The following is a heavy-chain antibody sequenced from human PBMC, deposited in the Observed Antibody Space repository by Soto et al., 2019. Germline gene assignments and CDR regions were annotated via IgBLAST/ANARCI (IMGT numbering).Heavy chain of an antibody. V-gene: IGHV3-23*01. CDR3: AKYQLYIRGVINNWFDP. CDR2: ISGSGGST. CDR1: GLTFSSYA. Sequence: SGGSLRLSCAASGLTFSSYAMSWVRQAPGKGLEWVSAISGSGGSTYYADSVKGLFTISRDNSKNTLYLQMNSLRAEDTAVYYFAKYQLYIRGVINNWFDPWGQGTLVTVSS. D-gene: IGHD3-10*02. J-gene: IGHJ5*02.